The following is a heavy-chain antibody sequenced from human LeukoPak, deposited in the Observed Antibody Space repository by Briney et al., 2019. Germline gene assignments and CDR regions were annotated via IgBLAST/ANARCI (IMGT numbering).Heavy chain of an antibody. CDR2: IYYSGST. CDR1: GGSISSSSYY. V-gene: IGHV4-39*01. CDR3: ARMFLGGFLSGDAYAFDI. J-gene: IGHJ3*02. Sequence: PSETLSLTCTVSGGSISSSSYYWGWIRQPPGKGLEWIGSIYYSGSTYYNPSLKSRVTISVDTSKNQFSLKLSSVTAADTAVYYCARMFLGGFLSGDAYAFDIWGQGTMVTVSS. D-gene: IGHD3-3*01.